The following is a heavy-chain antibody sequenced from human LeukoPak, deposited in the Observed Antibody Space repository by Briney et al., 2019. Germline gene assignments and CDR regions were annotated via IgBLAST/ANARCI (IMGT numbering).Heavy chain of an antibody. V-gene: IGHV3-30*04. J-gene: IGHJ3*02. CDR3: ARGPIVGATSYAFDI. Sequence: PGGSLRLSCAASGFTFSSYAMHWVRQAPGKGLEWVAIISYDGSNKYYADSVKGRFTISRDNSKNTLYLQMNSLRAEDTAVYYCARGPIVGATSYAFDIWGQGTMVTVSS. CDR2: ISYDGSNK. D-gene: IGHD1-26*01. CDR1: GFTFSSYA.